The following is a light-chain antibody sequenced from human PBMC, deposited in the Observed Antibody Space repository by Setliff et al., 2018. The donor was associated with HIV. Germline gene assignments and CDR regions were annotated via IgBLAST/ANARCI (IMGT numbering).Light chain of an antibody. CDR2: EVS. J-gene: IGLJ3*02. Sequence: QSVLTQPASVSGSPGQSITISCTGTSSDVGGYNYACWYQQHPGKAPKLMIYEVSNRPSGVSNRFSGSKSGNTASLTISGLQAEDEADYYCTSYTSSSTRVFGGGTK. CDR1: SSDVGGYNY. V-gene: IGLV2-14*01. CDR3: TSYTSSSTRV.